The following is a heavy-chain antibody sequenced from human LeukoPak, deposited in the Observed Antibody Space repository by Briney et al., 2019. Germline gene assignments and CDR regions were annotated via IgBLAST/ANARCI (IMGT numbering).Heavy chain of an antibody. J-gene: IGHJ6*03. Sequence: SETLSLTCSVSGDSMNSYFWSWIRQTPGKGLEWIGYIYHSGSTTYNPSLESRVTISVDTSKNQFSPKLSSVTAADTAVYYCARDHQFWSGYYYYYYMDVWGKGTTVTVSS. CDR1: GDSMNSYF. CDR3: ARDHQFWSGYYYYYYMDV. V-gene: IGHV4-59*12. CDR2: IYHSGST. D-gene: IGHD3-3*01.